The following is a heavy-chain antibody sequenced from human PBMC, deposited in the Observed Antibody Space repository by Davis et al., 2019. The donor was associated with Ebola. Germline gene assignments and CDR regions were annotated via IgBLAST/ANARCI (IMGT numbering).Heavy chain of an antibody. J-gene: IGHJ6*02. Sequence: SGPTLVKPTQTLTLTCTFSGFSLSTRGMRVSWIRQPPGKALEWLARIDWDDDKFYSTSLKTRLTISKDTSKNQVVLTMTNMDPVDTATYYCAHESYYYYYGMDVWGQGTTVTVSS. CDR1: GFSLSTRGMR. V-gene: IGHV2-70*04. CDR2: IDWDDDK. CDR3: AHESYYYYYGMDV.